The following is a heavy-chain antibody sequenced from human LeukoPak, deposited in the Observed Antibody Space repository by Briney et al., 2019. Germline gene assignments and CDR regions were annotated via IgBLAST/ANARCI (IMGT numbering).Heavy chain of an antibody. V-gene: IGHV3-23*01. CDR1: GFTFSSYA. CDR2: ISGSGGST. CDR3: AKDLLPRDTAMGIVDY. Sequence: PGGSLRLSCAASGFTFSSYAMSWVRQAPGKGLEWVSAISGSGGSTYYADSVKGRFTISRDNSKNTLYLQMNSLRAEDTAVYYCAKDLLPRDTAMGIVDYWGQGTLVTVSS. J-gene: IGHJ4*02. D-gene: IGHD5-18*01.